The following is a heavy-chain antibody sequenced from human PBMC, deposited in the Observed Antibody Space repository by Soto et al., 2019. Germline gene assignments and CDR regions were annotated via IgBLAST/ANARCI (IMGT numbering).Heavy chain of an antibody. D-gene: IGHD6-6*01. Sequence: SETLSLTCAVYGGSFSGYKWSWIRQPPGKGLEWIGEVNHSGNTKYNPSLKSRVTISGDMSKKQFSLKLSSVTAADTGIYYCGRVLEPSIAPRLSWFVPWGQGTPLTVSS. CDR1: GGSFSGYK. CDR3: GRVLEPSIAPRLSWFVP. J-gene: IGHJ5*02. CDR2: VNHSGNT. V-gene: IGHV4-34*01.